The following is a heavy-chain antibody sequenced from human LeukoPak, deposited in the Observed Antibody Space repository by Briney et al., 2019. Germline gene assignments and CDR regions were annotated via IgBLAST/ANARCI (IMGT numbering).Heavy chain of an antibody. D-gene: IGHD5-12*01. CDR1: GYTFTGYY. CDR3: ARAHMVATGYYYYYGTDV. V-gene: IGHV1-2*02. J-gene: IGHJ6*02. Sequence: ASVKVSCKASGYTFTGYYMHWVRQAPGQGLEWRGWINPNSGGTKYAQKFQGRVTMTRDTSISTAYMELSRLRSDDTAVYYCARAHMVATGYYYYYGTDVWGQGTTVTVSS. CDR2: INPNSGGT.